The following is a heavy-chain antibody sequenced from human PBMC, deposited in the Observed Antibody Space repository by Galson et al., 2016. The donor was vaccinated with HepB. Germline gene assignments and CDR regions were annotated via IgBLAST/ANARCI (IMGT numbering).Heavy chain of an antibody. CDR2: ISAYNGNT. CDR3: ARGVWPYCSGTSCYDEDY. J-gene: IGHJ4*02. V-gene: IGHV1-18*04. CDR1: GYTFTNYG. D-gene: IGHD2-2*01. Sequence: SVKVSCKASGYTFTNYGINWVRQAPGQGLEWMGWISAYNGNTKYAQKFQGRVTMTTDTSTSTAYMELRSLRSDDTAVYYCARGVWPYCSGTSCYDEDYWGQGTLVIVSS.